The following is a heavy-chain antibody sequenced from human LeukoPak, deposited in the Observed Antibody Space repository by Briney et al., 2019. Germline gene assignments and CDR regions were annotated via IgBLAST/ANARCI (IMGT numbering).Heavy chain of an antibody. V-gene: IGHV4-59*08. Sequence: SETLSLTCTVSVGSVSGYFWSWIRQPPGQGLEWIGCIYYSGTTDYNPSLRSRVTLSVDTSKNQFSLKLSSVTAADTAVYYGVTLGYCSSTSCYANWFDPWGQGTLVTVSS. D-gene: IGHD2-2*01. J-gene: IGHJ5*02. CDR1: VGSVSGYF. CDR2: IYYSGTT. CDR3: VTLGYCSSTSCYANWFDP.